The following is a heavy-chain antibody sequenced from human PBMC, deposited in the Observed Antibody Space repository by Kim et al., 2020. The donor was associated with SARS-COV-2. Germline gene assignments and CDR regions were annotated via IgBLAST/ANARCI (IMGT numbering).Heavy chain of an antibody. J-gene: IGHJ3*02. D-gene: IGHD3-22*01. V-gene: IGHV4-34*01. Sequence: YSPSLKSRVTISVDTSKNQFSLKLSSVTAADTAVYYCARSSGYYYGAFDIWGQGTMVTVSS. CDR3: ARSSGYYYGAFDI.